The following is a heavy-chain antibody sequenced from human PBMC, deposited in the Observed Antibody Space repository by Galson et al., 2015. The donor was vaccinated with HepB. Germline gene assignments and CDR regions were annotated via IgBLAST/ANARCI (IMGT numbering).Heavy chain of an antibody. D-gene: IGHD3-10*01. CDR3: ARPLPYYYKTGYYGMDV. CDR1: GYTFTSYA. CDR2: INAGNGNT. Sequence: SVKVSCKASGYTFTSYAMHWVRQAPGQRLEWMGWINAGNGNTKYSQKFQGRVTITRDTSASTAYMELSSLRSEDTAVYYCARPLPYYYKTGYYGMDVWGQGTTVTVSS. V-gene: IGHV1-3*01. J-gene: IGHJ6*02.